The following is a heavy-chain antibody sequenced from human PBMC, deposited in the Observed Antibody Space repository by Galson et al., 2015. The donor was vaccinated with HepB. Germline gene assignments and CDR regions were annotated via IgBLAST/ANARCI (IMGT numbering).Heavy chain of an antibody. Sequence: SVKVSCKASGGIFGNYVINWVRQAPGQGLEWMGGIIPVYGSANYAQKFQGRVTFTADASTSTAYMEIVSPKSEDTATYYCARLVAVAASGDNPFDPWGQGTLVTVSS. D-gene: IGHD2-21*02. J-gene: IGHJ5*02. V-gene: IGHV1-69*13. CDR3: ARLVAVAASGDNPFDP. CDR1: GGIFGNYV. CDR2: IIPVYGSA.